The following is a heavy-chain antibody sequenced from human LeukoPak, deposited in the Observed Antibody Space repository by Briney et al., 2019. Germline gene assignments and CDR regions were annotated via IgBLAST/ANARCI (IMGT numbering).Heavy chain of an antibody. J-gene: IGHJ4*02. D-gene: IGHD3-3*01. CDR3: AREEYDDLGY. CDR2: INTDGSSA. Sequence: GGSLGLSCAASGFTFSSYWMHWVRQAPGKGLVWVSRINTDGSSASYADSVKGRFTISRDNAKNTLYLQMNSLRAEDTAVYYCAREEYDDLGYWGQGTLVTVSS. CDR1: GFTFSSYW. V-gene: IGHV3-74*01.